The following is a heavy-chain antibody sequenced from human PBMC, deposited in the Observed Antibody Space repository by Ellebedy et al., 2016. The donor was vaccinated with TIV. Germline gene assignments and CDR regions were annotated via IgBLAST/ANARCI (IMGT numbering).Heavy chain of an antibody. V-gene: IGHV3-9*01. CDR2: ISWNSGRI. CDR1: GFTFDDYA. CDR3: AILYGSGSYDY. J-gene: IGHJ4*02. Sequence: GGSLRLXXAASGFTFDDYAMHWVRQAPGKGLEWVSGISWNSGRIGYGDSVKGRFTISRDNAKNSLYLQMNSLRAEDTALYYCAILYGSGSYDYWGQGTLITVSS. D-gene: IGHD3-10*01.